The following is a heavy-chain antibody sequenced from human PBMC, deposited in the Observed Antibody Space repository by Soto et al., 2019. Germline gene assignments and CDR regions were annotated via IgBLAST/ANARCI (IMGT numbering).Heavy chain of an antibody. CDR1: GYTFTSYY. CDR3: AREGNSYSGMDV. Sequence: QVQLMQSGAEVKKPGASVRVSCMASGYTFTSYYMHWVRQAPGQGLEWLGVIKLSGGSTTYAQRFQGRVTMTRDTSTSTVYMWLSSLRSEDTSVYHCAREGNSYSGMDVWGQGTTVTVS. V-gene: IGHV1-46*01. CDR2: IKLSGGST. J-gene: IGHJ6*02.